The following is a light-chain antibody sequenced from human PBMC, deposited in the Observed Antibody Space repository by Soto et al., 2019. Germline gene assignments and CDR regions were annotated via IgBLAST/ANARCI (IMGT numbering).Light chain of an antibody. V-gene: IGKV3-11*01. CDR1: QSINKY. CDR3: QQRSNWRGT. J-gene: IGKJ4*01. CDR2: DAS. Sequence: EIVLTQSPATLSLSPGERATLSCRASQSINKYLAWYQQKPGQAPRLLIYDASNRATGIPARFSGSGSGTDFTLTISSLEPEDFAVYYCQQRSNWRGTFGGGT.